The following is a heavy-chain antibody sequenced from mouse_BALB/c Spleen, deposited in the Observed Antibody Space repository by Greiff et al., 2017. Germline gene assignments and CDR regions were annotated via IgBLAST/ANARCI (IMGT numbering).Heavy chain of an antibody. D-gene: IGHD1-2*01. J-gene: IGHJ2*01. Sequence: EVQLQESGPELVKPGASVKISCKASGYTFTDYYMHWVKQSHGQSLEWIGDINPNNGGTIYNQKFKGKATVTVDKSSSTAYMELRSLTSEDTAVYYCAGTGYYGAFDYWGQGTTLTVSS. CDR1: GYTFTDYY. CDR2: INPNNGGT. CDR3: AGTGYYGAFDY. V-gene: IGHV1-18*01.